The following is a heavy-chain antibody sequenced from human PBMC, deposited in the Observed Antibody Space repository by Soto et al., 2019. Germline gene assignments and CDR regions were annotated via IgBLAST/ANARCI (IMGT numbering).Heavy chain of an antibody. CDR1: GYTFTSYG. Sequence: ASVKVSCKASGYTFTSYGISWVRQAPGQGREWMGWISAYNGNTNYAQKLQGRVTMTTDTSTSTAYMELRSLRSDDTAVYYCAGRYYLYSSCWYDQYNWLGPWGQGXLVTVYS. D-gene: IGHD6-19*01. CDR2: ISAYNGNT. V-gene: IGHV1-18*01. CDR3: AGRYYLYSSCWYDQYNWLGP. J-gene: IGHJ5*02.